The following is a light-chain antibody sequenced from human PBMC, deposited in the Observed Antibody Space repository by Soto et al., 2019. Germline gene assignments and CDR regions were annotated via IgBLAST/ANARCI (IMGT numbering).Light chain of an antibody. Sequence: DIQMTQSPLSLSASAGDTVTITCRASQAIRNNLAWYQQKPGKVPTLLIYAASTLQSGVPSRFSGSGSGTDFTLTISSLQPEDVATYYCQKYYSVPFTFGPGTKVEIK. J-gene: IGKJ3*01. CDR3: QKYYSVPFT. CDR1: QAIRNN. CDR2: AAS. V-gene: IGKV1-27*01.